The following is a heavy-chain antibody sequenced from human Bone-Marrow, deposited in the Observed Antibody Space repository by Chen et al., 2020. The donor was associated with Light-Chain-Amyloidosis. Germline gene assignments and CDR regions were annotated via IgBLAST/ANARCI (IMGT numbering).Heavy chain of an antibody. Sequence: QVHLQESGPGLVKPSETLSLTCTVSGGPIDYHYWSWWRQPSGGRMEWLGRLLPNGSPDYNDSLQGRGSKAGGTVKGQFFPTLGSGEVGGAGTYFLGGGCSGGDWYDSFDLWGRGTKVAVSS. CDR1: GGPIDYHY. CDR3: GGGCSGGDWYDSFDL. D-gene: IGHD2-21*01. CDR2: LLPNGSP. V-gene: IGHV4-4*07. J-gene: IGHJ3*01.